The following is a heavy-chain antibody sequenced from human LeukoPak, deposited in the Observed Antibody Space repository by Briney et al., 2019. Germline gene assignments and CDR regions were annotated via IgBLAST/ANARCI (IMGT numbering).Heavy chain of an antibody. J-gene: IGHJ6*02. V-gene: IGHV4-59*08. Sequence: SETLSLTCTVSGGSISSYYWSWIRQPPGKGLEWIGYIYYSGSTNYNPSLKSRVTISVDTSKNQFSLKLSSVTAADTAVYYCARSSGSGYGMDVWGQGTTVTVSS. CDR3: ARSSGSGYGMDV. D-gene: IGHD3-10*01. CDR2: IYYSGST. CDR1: GGSISSYY.